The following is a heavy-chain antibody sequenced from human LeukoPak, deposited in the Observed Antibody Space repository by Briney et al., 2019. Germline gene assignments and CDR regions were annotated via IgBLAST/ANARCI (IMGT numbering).Heavy chain of an antibody. Sequence: PGGSLRLSCAASDFSFTTYAMSWVRQAPGKGLEWVSSISGGDPTTYYADSVKGRFTISRDNSKNTLYLQMNSLRAEDTAIYYCAKESLLLRGPLLIYYFDFWGQGNLVTVSS. CDR2: ISGGDPTT. CDR1: DFSFTTYA. D-gene: IGHD3-10*01. V-gene: IGHV3-23*01. CDR3: AKESLLLRGPLLIYYFDF. J-gene: IGHJ4*02.